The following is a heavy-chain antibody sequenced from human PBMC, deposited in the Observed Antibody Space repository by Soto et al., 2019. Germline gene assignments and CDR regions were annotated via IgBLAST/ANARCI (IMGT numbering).Heavy chain of an antibody. CDR1: GFTFSSYA. Sequence: GGSLRLSCAASGFTFSSYAMHWVRQAPGKGLEYVSAISSNGGSTYYANSVKGRFTISRDNSKNTLYLQMGSLRAEDMAVYYCARDLVGWCMLFSWFDPWGQGTLVTVSS. D-gene: IGHD2-8*02. CDR2: ISSNGGST. V-gene: IGHV3-64*01. J-gene: IGHJ5*02. CDR3: ARDLVGWCMLFSWFDP.